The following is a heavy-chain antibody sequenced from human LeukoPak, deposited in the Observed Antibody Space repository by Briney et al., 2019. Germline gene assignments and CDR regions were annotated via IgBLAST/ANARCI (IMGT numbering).Heavy chain of an antibody. CDR2: NSPGDSDT. CDR3: ARWSLVYSDFAGYFDY. J-gene: IGHJ4*02. V-gene: IGHV5-51*01. CDR1: GYTFTTYW. D-gene: IGHD1-26*01. Sequence: GESLKISCKGSGYTFTTYWIGWVRQMPGKGLEWMGINSPGDSDTRYSPSFQGQVTISVDKSISTAYLQWSSLKASDTAMYYCARWSLVYSDFAGYFDYWGQGTLVTVSS.